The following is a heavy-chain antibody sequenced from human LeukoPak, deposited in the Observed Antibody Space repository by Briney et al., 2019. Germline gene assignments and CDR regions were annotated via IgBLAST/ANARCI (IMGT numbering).Heavy chain of an antibody. Sequence: PSETLSLTCTVSGGTISSYYWNWIRQPPGKGLEWIGYIHDSGSTKYNPSLKSRVAISVDTSKNQFSLKLSSVTAADTAVYYCARGDCSGGSCYLFDYWGQGTLVAVSS. CDR3: ARGDCSGGSCYLFDY. CDR1: GGTISSYY. D-gene: IGHD2-15*01. CDR2: IHDSGST. J-gene: IGHJ4*02. V-gene: IGHV4-59*08.